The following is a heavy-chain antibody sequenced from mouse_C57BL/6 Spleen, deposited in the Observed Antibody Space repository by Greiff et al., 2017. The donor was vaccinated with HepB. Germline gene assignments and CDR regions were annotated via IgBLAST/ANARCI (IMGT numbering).Heavy chain of an antibody. Sequence: VQLKQSGPELVKPGASVKISCKASGYSFTDYNMNWVKQSNGKSLEWIGVINPNYGTTSYNQKFKGKATLTVDQSSSTAYMQLNSLTSEDSAVYYCARCTTVVATPYWYFDVWGTGTTVTVSS. CDR2: INPNYGTT. J-gene: IGHJ1*03. V-gene: IGHV1-39*01. CDR3: ARCTTVVATPYWYFDV. D-gene: IGHD1-1*01. CDR1: GYSFTDYN.